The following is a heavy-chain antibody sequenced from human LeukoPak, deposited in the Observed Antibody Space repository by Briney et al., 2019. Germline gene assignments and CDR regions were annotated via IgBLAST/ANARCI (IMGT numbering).Heavy chain of an antibody. J-gene: IGHJ6*03. CDR3: ARDHYDSRGYYSGYMDV. CDR2: INTSGST. D-gene: IGHD3-22*01. Sequence: PSETLSLTCTVSGGSISSGGYFWSWIRQPAGKRPEWIGRINTSGSTNYNPFLKSRVTISVDTSKNQFSLKLSSVTAADTAVYYCARDHYDSRGYYSGYMDVWGKGTTVTISS. V-gene: IGHV4-61*02. CDR1: GGSISSGGYF.